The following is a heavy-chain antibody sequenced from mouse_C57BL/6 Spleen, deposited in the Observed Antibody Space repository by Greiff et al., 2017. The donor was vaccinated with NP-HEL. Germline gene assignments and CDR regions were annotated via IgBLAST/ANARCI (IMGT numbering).Heavy chain of an antibody. D-gene: IGHD2-2*01. Sequence: EVKLMESGPGMVKPSQSLSLTCTVTGYSITSGYDWHWIRHFPGNKLEWMGYISYSGSTNYKPSLKSRISITHDTSKNHFFLKLNSVTTEDTATYSCAKWVYGYDVDGWYFDVWGTGTTVTVSS. CDR2: ISYSGST. CDR3: AKWVYGYDVDGWYFDV. V-gene: IGHV3-1*01. J-gene: IGHJ1*03. CDR1: GYSITSGYD.